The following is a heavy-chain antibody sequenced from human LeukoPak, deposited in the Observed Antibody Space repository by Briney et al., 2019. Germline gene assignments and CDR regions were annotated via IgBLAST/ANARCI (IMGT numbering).Heavy chain of an antibody. CDR3: ARGKWLYDY. V-gene: IGHV4-59*01. D-gene: IGHD3-22*01. Sequence: SETLSLTCTVSGVSISSYYWSWIRQPPGKGLKWIGYIYYSGSTNYNPSLKSRVTISVDTSKNQFSLKLSSVTAADTAVYYCARGKWLYDYWGQGTLVTVSS. CDR2: IYYSGST. CDR1: GVSISSYY. J-gene: IGHJ4*02.